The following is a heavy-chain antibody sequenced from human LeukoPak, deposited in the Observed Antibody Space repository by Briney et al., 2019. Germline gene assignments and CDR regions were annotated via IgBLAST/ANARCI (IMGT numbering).Heavy chain of an antibody. Sequence: PSETLSLTCTVSGYSISSGYYWGWIRQPPGKGLEWIGSIYHSGSTYYNPSLKSRVTISVDTSKNQFSLKLSSVTAADTAVYYCARFPGGSGGNYWGQGTLVTVSS. CDR1: GYSISSGYY. V-gene: IGHV4-38-2*02. CDR2: IYHSGST. J-gene: IGHJ4*02. CDR3: ARFPGGSGGNY. D-gene: IGHD2-15*01.